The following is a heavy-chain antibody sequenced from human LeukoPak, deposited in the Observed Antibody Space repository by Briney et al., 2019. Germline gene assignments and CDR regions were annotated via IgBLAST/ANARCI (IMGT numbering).Heavy chain of an antibody. J-gene: IGHJ4*02. CDR1: GFTFSNYW. Sequence: PGGSLRLSCAASGFTFSNYWMHWVRQAPGKGLVWVSRINSDGSSRNYADSVKGRFTISRDDAKNTLYLQMNNLRPEDTASYYCAAHYYGSGTSQSDFWGQGTLVAVSS. CDR3: AAHYYGSGTSQSDF. V-gene: IGHV3-74*01. D-gene: IGHD3-10*01. CDR2: INSDGSSR.